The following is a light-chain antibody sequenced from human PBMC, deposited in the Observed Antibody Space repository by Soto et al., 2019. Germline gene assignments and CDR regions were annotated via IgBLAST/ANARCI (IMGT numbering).Light chain of an antibody. V-gene: IGKV3-20*01. CDR3: QHYRRSPLVT. Sequence: EIVLTQSPGTLSLSPGERATLSCRASQSVSSSYLAWYQQKPGQAPRLLIYGASSRATGIPDRFSGSGSGTDFTLTISRLEPEDFAVYYCQHYRRSPLVTFGPGTKADIK. CDR2: GAS. J-gene: IGKJ3*01. CDR1: QSVSSSY.